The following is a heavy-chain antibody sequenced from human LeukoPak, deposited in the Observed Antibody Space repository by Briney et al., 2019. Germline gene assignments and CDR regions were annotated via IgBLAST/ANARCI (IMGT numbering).Heavy chain of an antibody. V-gene: IGHV4-59*12. Sequence: SGTLSLTCTVSGGSISSYYWSWIRQPPGKGLEWIGYIYHSGSTYYDPSLKSRVTISVDRSKNQFSLKLSSVTAADTAVYYCARAGGYTYYYYYYMDVWGKGTTVTVSS. CDR1: GGSISSYY. CDR2: IYHSGST. CDR3: ARAGGYTYYYYYYMDV. J-gene: IGHJ6*03. D-gene: IGHD5-18*01.